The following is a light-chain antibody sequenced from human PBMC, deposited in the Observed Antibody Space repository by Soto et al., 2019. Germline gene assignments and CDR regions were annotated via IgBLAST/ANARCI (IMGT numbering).Light chain of an antibody. V-gene: IGLV2-23*01. CDR1: SSDLGSYNL. J-gene: IGLJ1*01. Sequence: LTQPASVSGSPGQSITLSCTGTSSDLGSYNLVSWYQQHPGKAPKLMIYEGSKRPSGVSYRFSGSKSGNTASLTISGLQTEDEADYYRCSYAGSSTFVFGTGTKVTVL. CDR3: CSYAGSSTFV. CDR2: EGS.